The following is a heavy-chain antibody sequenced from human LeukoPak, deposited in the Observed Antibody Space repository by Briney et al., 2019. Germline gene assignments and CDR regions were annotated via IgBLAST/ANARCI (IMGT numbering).Heavy chain of an antibody. V-gene: IGHV1-18*01. CDR3: ATPGSAAAAGFDY. CDR1: GGTFSSYA. CDR2: ISAYNGNT. D-gene: IGHD6-13*01. Sequence: ASVKVSCKASGGTFSSYAISWVRQAPGQGLEWMGWISAYNGNTNYAQKLQGRVTMTRDTSISTAYMELSRLRSDDTAVYYCATPGSAAAAGFDYWGQGTLVTVSS. J-gene: IGHJ4*02.